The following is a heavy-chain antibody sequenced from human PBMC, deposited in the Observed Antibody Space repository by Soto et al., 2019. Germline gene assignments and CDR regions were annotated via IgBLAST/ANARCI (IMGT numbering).Heavy chain of an antibody. Sequence: EVQLVESGGGLVQPGKALRLSCAASGFTFSKYWMHWVRQAPGKGPVWVSYISGDGTTTDYADSVKGRFTISRDNAKNTLYLQMDRLRVEDTALYYCAIQDCTNDVCLEAAVTVGGALEYWGQGAQVTVTS. CDR2: ISGDGTTT. D-gene: IGHD2-8*01. CDR1: GFTFSKYW. V-gene: IGHV3-74*01. J-gene: IGHJ4*02. CDR3: AIQDCTNDVCLEAAVTVGGALEY.